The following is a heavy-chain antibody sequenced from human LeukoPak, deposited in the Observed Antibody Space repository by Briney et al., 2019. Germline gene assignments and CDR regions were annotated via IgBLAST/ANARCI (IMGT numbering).Heavy chain of an antibody. CDR2: ISSSGSTI. V-gene: IGHV3-48*03. CDR1: GFTFSSYE. Sequence: GGSLRLSCAASGFTFSSYEMNWVRQAPGKGLEWVSYISSSGSTIYYADSVKGRFTISRDNAKNSLYLQMNSLRAEDTAVYYCAKDEGQITYDYWGQGTLVTVSS. J-gene: IGHJ4*02. CDR3: AKDEGQITYDY.